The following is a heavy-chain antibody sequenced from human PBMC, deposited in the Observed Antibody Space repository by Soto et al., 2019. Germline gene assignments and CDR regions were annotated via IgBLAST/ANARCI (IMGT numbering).Heavy chain of an antibody. CDR2: ISYDGSNK. V-gene: IGHV3-30-3*01. CDR3: ARLSSGWTAAYYGMDV. J-gene: IGHJ6*02. D-gene: IGHD6-19*01. Sequence: GGSLRLSCAASGFSFSGYAMTWVRQAPGKGLEWVAVISYDGSNKYYADSVKGRFTISRDNSKNTLYLQMNSLRAEDTAVYYCARLSSGWTAAYYGMDVWGQGTTVTVSS. CDR1: GFSFSGYA.